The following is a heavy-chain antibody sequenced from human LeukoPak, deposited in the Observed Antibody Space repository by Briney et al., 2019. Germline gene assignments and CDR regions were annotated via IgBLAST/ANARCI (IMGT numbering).Heavy chain of an antibody. Sequence: GGSLRLSCAASGFTFSSYWMHWVRQGPGKGLVWVSRISSDGRTTSYADSVKSRFTISRDNAKNTLYLQMNSLRVEDTAVYYCARVSRYYYDSRNYDNVAFDMWGQGTMVTVS. V-gene: IGHV3-74*01. J-gene: IGHJ3*02. CDR3: ARVSRYYYDSRNYDNVAFDM. CDR2: ISSDGRTT. D-gene: IGHD3-10*01. CDR1: GFTFSSYW.